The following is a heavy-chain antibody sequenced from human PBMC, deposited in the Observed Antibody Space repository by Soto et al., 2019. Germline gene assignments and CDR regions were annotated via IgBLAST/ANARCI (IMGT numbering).Heavy chain of an antibody. CDR2: IYYSGST. J-gene: IGHJ4*02. CDR3: ASKRWLQLWAYDY. D-gene: IGHD5-12*01. Sequence: SETLSLTCTVSGGSISSGGYYWSWIRQHPGKGLEWIGYIYYSGSTYYNPSLKSRVTISVDTSKNQFSLKLSSVTAADTAVYYCASKRWLQLWAYDYWGQGTLVTVSS. V-gene: IGHV4-31*03. CDR1: GGSISSGGYY.